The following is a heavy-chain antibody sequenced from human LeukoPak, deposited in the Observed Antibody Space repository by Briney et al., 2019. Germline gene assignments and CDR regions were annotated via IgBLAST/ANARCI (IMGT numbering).Heavy chain of an antibody. D-gene: IGHD2-21*02. Sequence: PSETLSLTCTVSGGSISSGGYYWSWIRQHPGKGLEWIGHIYYSGSTYYNPSLKSRVTISVDTSKNQFSLKLSSVTAADTAVYYCASIAYCGGDCSHLIDYWGQGTLVTVSS. CDR1: GGSISSGGYY. J-gene: IGHJ4*02. CDR3: ASIAYCGGDCSHLIDY. CDR2: IYYSGST. V-gene: IGHV4-31*03.